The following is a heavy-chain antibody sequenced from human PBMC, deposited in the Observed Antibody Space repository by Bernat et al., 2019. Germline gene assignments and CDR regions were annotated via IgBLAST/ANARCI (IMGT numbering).Heavy chain of an antibody. V-gene: IGHV6-1*01. J-gene: IGHJ4*02. CDR2: TYYRSKWYN. Sequence: QVQLQQSGPGLVKPSQTLSLTCAISGDSVSSNSAAWNWIRQSPSRGLEWLGRTYYRSKWYNDYAVSVKSRITIKQDTTKNLYSLQLNSVTPEDAAEYCCARDMGSSSRYYFDYWGQGTLVTVSS. D-gene: IGHD6-13*01. CDR1: GDSVSSNSAA. CDR3: ARDMGSSSRYYFDY.